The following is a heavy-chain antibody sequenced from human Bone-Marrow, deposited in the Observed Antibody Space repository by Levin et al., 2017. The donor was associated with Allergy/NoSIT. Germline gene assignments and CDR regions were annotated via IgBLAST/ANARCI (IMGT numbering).Heavy chain of an antibody. V-gene: IGHV3-74*01. CDR3: ARRPHSGSYPFDY. Sequence: GESLKISCAASGFTFSSYWMHWVRQAPGKGLVWVSRINSDGSSTSYADSVKGRFTISRDNAKNTLYLQMNSLRAEDTAVYYCARRPHSGSYPFDYWGQGTLVTVSS. J-gene: IGHJ4*02. CDR1: GFTFSSYW. CDR2: INSDGSST. D-gene: IGHD1-26*01.